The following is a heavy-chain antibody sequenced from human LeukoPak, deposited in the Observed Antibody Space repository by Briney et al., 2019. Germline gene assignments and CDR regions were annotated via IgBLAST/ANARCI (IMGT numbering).Heavy chain of an antibody. CDR2: IYYSGST. CDR3: ARDGCSSTSCYTHSWFDP. J-gene: IGHJ5*02. Sequence: SETLSLTCTVSGGSISSSSYYWGWIRQPPGKGLEWIGSIYYSGSTYYNPSLKSRVTISVDTSKNQFSLKLSSVTAADTAVYYCARDGCSSTSCYTHSWFDPWGQGTLVTVSS. CDR1: GGSISSSSYY. V-gene: IGHV4-39*01. D-gene: IGHD2-2*02.